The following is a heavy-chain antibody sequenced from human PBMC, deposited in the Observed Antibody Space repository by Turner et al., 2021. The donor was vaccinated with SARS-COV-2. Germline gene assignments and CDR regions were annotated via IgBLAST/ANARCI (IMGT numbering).Heavy chain of an antibody. CDR2: IWYDGSNK. J-gene: IGHJ4*02. Sequence: QVQLVESGGGVVQPGRSLRLSCAASGFTFSSYGMHWVRQAPGKGLEWVAIIWYDGSNKYYADPVKGRFTISRDNSKNTLYLQMNSLRAEDTAVYYCAREHPPSSWQTYYFDFWGQGTLVTVSS. V-gene: IGHV3-33*01. CDR3: AREHPPSSWQTYYFDF. CDR1: GFTFSSYG. D-gene: IGHD6-13*01.